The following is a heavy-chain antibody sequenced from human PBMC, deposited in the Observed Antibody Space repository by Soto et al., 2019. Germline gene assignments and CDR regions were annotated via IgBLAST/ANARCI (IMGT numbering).Heavy chain of an antibody. CDR1: GFTFSSYG. V-gene: IGHV3-30*18. J-gene: IGHJ4*02. Sequence: GGSLRLSCAASGFTFSSYGMHWVRQAPGKGLEWVAVISYDGSNKYYADSVKGRFTISRDNSKNTLYLQMNSLRAEDTAVYYCAKDGGHCYQLDYWGQGTLVTVSS. D-gene: IGHD2-21*02. CDR2: ISYDGSNK. CDR3: AKDGGHCYQLDY.